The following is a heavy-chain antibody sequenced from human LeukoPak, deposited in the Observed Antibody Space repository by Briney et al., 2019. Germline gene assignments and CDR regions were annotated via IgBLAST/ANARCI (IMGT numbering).Heavy chain of an antibody. Sequence: SETLSLTCTVSGGSISSGSYYWSWIRQPAGKGLEWIGRIYTSGSTNYNPSLKSRVTMSVDTSKNQFSLKLSSVTAADTAVYYCARALFSYWFDPWGQGTLVTVSS. D-gene: IGHD3-10*01. J-gene: IGHJ5*02. CDR2: IYTSGST. CDR1: GGSISSGSYY. V-gene: IGHV4-61*02. CDR3: ARALFSYWFDP.